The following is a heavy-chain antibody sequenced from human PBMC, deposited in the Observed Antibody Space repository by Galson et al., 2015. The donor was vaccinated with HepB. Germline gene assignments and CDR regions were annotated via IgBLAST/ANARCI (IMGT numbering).Heavy chain of an antibody. D-gene: IGHD3-3*01. J-gene: IGHJ4*02. CDR2: IIPIFGTA. V-gene: IGHV1-69*13. CDR1: GGTFSSYA. Sequence: SVKVSCKASGGTFSSYAISWVRQAPGQGLEWMGGIIPIFGTANYAQKFQGRVTITADESTSTAYMELSSLRSEDTAVYYCASDTIFGVVISYWGQGTLVTVSS. CDR3: ASDTIFGVVISY.